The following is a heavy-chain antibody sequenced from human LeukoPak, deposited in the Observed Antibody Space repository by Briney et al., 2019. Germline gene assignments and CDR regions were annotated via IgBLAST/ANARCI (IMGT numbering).Heavy chain of an antibody. CDR1: GFTFSSYG. CDR2: IRYDGTTK. CDR3: LKEGDGYNLENY. J-gene: IGHJ4*02. V-gene: IGHV3-30*02. Sequence: PGGSLRLSCAASGFTFSSYGMHWVRQAPGKGLDWVAFIRYDGTTKYYADSVKGRFTISRDNSKNTLYLQMNSLRVEDTAVYYCLKEGDGYNLENYWGQGALVIVSS. D-gene: IGHD5-24*01.